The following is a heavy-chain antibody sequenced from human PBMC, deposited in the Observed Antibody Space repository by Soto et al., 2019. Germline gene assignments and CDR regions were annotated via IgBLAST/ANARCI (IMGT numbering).Heavy chain of an antibody. CDR2: INYNSGSV. V-gene: IGHV3-9*01. CDR1: GFTFDVYA. CDR3: AKDISLRGWVYLVVEY. J-gene: IGHJ4*02. D-gene: IGHD6-13*01. Sequence: EVQLVESGGGWVPPGRSLRLSCAASGFTFDVYAMHWVRQAPGKGLEWVSGINYNSGSVGYADSVKGRFTISRDNAKNSLHLQMNSLRAEDTAVYYCAKDISLRGWVYLVVEYWGQGTLVTVSP.